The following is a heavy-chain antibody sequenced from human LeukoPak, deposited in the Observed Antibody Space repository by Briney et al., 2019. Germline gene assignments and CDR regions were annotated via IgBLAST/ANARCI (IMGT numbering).Heavy chain of an antibody. CDR1: EYTFTGYY. J-gene: IGHJ4*02. Sequence: WASVKVSCKTSEYTFTGYYMHWVRLAPGQGLEWMGWINPNTGATNYAQKFQGRVTMTRDMSTSTVYMEQSSLRSEDTAVYYCARDEGSGSYPGRTYFDYWGQGTLVTVSS. CDR3: ARDEGSGSYPGRTYFDY. D-gene: IGHD3-10*01. CDR2: INPNTGAT. V-gene: IGHV1-2*02.